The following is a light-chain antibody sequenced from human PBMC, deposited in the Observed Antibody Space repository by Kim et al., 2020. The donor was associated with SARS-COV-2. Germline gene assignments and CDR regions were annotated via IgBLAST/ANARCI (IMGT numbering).Light chain of an antibody. V-gene: IGKV3-11*01. CDR2: DAS. Sequence: EIVLTQSPATLSLSPGERATLSCRASQSVSTNLGWYQQKPGQAPRLLISDASNRAAGIPARFSGSGSGTDFTLTISSLEPEDFAIYYCQQRNSWPLTFGGGTKVDI. CDR1: QSVSTN. J-gene: IGKJ4*01. CDR3: QQRNSWPLT.